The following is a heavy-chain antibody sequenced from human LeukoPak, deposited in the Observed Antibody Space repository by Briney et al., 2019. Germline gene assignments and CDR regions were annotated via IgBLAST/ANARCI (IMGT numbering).Heavy chain of an antibody. J-gene: IGHJ4*02. CDR2: IYYSGST. Sequence: PSETLSLTCTVSGDSISSYYWSWIRQPPGKGLEWIGYIYYSGSTNYNPSLKSRVTISVDTSKNQFSLNLSSVTAADTAVYYCARERSRMLGARKLYYFDYWGQGTLVTVSS. CDR3: ARERSRMLGARKLYYFDY. CDR1: GDSISSYY. D-gene: IGHD1-26*01. V-gene: IGHV4-59*12.